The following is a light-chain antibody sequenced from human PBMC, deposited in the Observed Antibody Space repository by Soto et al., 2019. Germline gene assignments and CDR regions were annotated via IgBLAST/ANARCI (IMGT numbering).Light chain of an antibody. J-gene: IGLJ3*02. CDR1: NSDVGSYNF. V-gene: IGLV2-14*01. Sequence: QSALTQPNSVSGSPGQSITISCTGTNSDVGSYNFVSWFQQHPGKAPKLIIYEVTNRPSGVSYRFSGSKSGNTASLTISGLQAEDEADYYCTSFTTTNTWVFGGGTKLTVL. CDR2: EVT. CDR3: TSFTTTNTWV.